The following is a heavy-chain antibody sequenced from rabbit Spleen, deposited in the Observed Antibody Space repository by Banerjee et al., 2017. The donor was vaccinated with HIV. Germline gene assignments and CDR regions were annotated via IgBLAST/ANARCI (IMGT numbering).Heavy chain of an antibody. CDR1: GFSFSDRDV. CDR2: IDPVFGIT. Sequence: QEQLVESGGGLVQPEGSLTLTCKASGFSFSDRDVMCWVRQAPGKGLEWIGYIDPVFGITYYANWVNGRFSISRENAQNTMFLQMTSLTAADTATYFCARDGAGGSYFALWGPGTLVTVS. V-gene: IGHV1S47*01. CDR3: ARDGAGGSYFAL. D-gene: IGHD8-1*01. J-gene: IGHJ4*01.